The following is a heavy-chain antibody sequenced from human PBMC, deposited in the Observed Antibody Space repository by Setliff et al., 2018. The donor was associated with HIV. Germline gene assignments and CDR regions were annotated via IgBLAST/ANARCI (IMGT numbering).Heavy chain of an antibody. Sequence: ASVKVSCKASGYTFTGYFIHWVRQAPGQGLERMGQINPNRGDTKSHHKFADRLIMSRDTSLTTVYMELTSLRSDDTAVYYCARVSSFNKIIREAFDIWGQGTLVTVSS. CDR2: INPNRGDT. D-gene: IGHD3-10*01. CDR3: ARVSSFNKIIREAFDI. CDR1: GYTFTGYF. J-gene: IGHJ3*02. V-gene: IGHV1-2*06.